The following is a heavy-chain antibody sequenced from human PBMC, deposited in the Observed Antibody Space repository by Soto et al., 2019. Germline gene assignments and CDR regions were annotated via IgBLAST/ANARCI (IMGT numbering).Heavy chain of an antibody. J-gene: IGHJ6*03. Sequence: QVHLVQSGAEVKKPGSSVKVSCEASGGTFTSYIFTWVRQAPGQGLEWMGRSIPIQGTADYALKFQDRVTMTADKSTNTAYMELRSLRPDDTAVYYCATRLVFVDHAHMDVWGKGTTATVSS. V-gene: IGHV1-69*08. D-gene: IGHD2-21*01. CDR2: SIPIQGTA. CDR1: GGTFTSYI. CDR3: ATRLVFVDHAHMDV.